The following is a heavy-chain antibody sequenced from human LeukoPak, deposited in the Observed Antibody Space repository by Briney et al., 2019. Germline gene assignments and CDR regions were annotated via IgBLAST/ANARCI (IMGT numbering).Heavy chain of an antibody. J-gene: IGHJ3*02. D-gene: IGHD6-13*01. V-gene: IGHV4-31*03. CDR1: GGSISSGGYY. Sequence: SQTLSLTCTVSGGSISSGGYYWSWIRQHPGKGLEWIGYIYYSGSTYYNPSLKSRVTISVDTSKNQFSLKLSSVTAADTAVYYCARVGSGIAAAGRAFDIWGQGTMVTVSS. CDR3: ARVGSGIAAAGRAFDI. CDR2: IYYSGST.